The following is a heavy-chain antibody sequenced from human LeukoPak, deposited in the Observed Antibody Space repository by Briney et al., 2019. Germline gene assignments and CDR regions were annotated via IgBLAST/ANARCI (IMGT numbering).Heavy chain of an antibody. J-gene: IGHJ5*02. V-gene: IGHV3-11*01. CDR2: ISSSGSTI. CDR3: ARPRWGRRSNWFAP. Sequence: GGSLRLSCAASGFTFSSNAMSWIRQAPGKGLEWVSYISSSGSTIYYADSVKGRFTISRDNAKNSLYLQMNSLRAEDTAVYYCARPRWGRRSNWFAPWGQGTLVTVSS. CDR1: GFTFSSNA. D-gene: IGHD1-26*01.